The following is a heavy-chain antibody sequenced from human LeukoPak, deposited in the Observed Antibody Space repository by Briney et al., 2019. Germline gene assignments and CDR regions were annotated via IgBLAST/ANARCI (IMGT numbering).Heavy chain of an antibody. CDR2: IYYSGTT. J-gene: IGHJ4*02. V-gene: IGHV4-39*01. Sequence: PSETLSLTCTVSGGSITSGTYYWGWIRQPPGKGLEWIGSIYYSGTTYYNPSLKSRVSVSVDTSKNQFSLKLSSVTAADRAVYYCARHSPGTTPFSYWGQGALVTVSS. D-gene: IGHD1-1*01. CDR1: GGSITSGTYY. CDR3: ARHSPGTTPFSY.